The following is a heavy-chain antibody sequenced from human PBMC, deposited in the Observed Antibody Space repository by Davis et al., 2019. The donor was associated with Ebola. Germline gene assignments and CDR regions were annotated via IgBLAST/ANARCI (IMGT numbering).Heavy chain of an antibody. CDR2: IDTAGAT. CDR3: AGATGYYRHGMDV. V-gene: IGHV3-13*01. D-gene: IGHD3-9*01. Sequence: GESLKISCVASGFTFSSYDMHWVRQTTGKGLEWLSSIDTAGATFYQGSVKGRFTISRENAKNSLYLQMNSLRAGDTAVYYCAGATGYYRHGMDVWGQGTTVTVSS. CDR1: GFTFSSYD. J-gene: IGHJ6*02.